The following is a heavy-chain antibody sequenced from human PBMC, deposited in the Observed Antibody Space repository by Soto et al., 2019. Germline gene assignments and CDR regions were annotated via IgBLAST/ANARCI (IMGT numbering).Heavy chain of an antibody. CDR1: GYTFTNYW. Sequence: GESLKISCKGSGYTFTNYWIGWVRQMPGKGLEWMGIIYPGDSDTRYSPSFQGQVTISADKSINTAYLQWSSLKASDTAMYYCARHLEVATISQAYYWGRGTQVTVSS. V-gene: IGHV5-51*01. D-gene: IGHD5-12*01. CDR2: IYPGDSDT. J-gene: IGHJ4*02. CDR3: ARHLEVATISQAYY.